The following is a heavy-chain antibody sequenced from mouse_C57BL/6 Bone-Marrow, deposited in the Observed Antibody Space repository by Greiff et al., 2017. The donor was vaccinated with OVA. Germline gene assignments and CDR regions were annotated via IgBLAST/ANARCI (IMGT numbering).Heavy chain of an antibody. CDR3: TREGGGNYPNYYAMDY. CDR2: IYPGNSDT. D-gene: IGHD2-1*01. V-gene: IGHV1-5*01. CDR1: GYTFTSYW. J-gene: IGHJ4*01. Sequence: EVKLVESGTVLARPGASVKMSCKTSGYTFTSYWMHWVKQRPGQGLEWIGAIYPGNSDTSYNQKFKGKAKLTAVTSASTAYMELSSLTNEDSAVYYCTREGGGNYPNYYAMDYWGQGTSVTVSS.